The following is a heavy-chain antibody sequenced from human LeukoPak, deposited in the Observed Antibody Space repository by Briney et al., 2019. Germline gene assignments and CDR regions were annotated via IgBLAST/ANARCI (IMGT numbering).Heavy chain of an antibody. Sequence: SQTLSLTCAISGDSVSSSTAAWNWIRQSPSRGLEWLGRTYYRSKWYNDYAVSVKGRITVNPDTSKNQLSLQLKSVTPEDTAVYFCTRGYSNPYYWFDPWGQGTLVTVSS. CDR1: GDSVSSSTAA. D-gene: IGHD2-21*01. CDR2: TYYRSKWYN. J-gene: IGHJ5*02. V-gene: IGHV6-1*01. CDR3: TRGYSNPYYWFDP.